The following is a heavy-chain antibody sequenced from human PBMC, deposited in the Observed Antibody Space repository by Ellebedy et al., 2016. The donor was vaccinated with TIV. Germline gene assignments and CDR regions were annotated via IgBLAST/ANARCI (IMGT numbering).Heavy chain of an antibody. V-gene: IGHV3-30*04. D-gene: IGHD3-16*01. CDR2: ISSDGNDK. Sequence: PGGSLRLSCTASGFTFSAYTVHWVRQAPGKGLEWVAMISSDGNDKFHADSVKGRFTISRDNSRNTLYLQMSSLRTEDTAVYQCAKDLWGHQSGETGMDVWGQGTLVTVSS. CDR3: AKDLWGHQSGETGMDV. CDR1: GFTFSAYT. J-gene: IGHJ4*02.